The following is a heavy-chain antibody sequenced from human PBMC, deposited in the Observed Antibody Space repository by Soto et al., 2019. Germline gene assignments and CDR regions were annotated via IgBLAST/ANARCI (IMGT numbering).Heavy chain of an antibody. V-gene: IGHV1-8*01. CDR3: ARGVYLWAGSSSSGTDY. J-gene: IGHJ4*02. Sequence: QVQLVQSGAEVKKPGASVKVSCKASGYTFTSYDINWVRQATRQGLEWMGWMNPNSGNTGYAQKFQGRVTMTRNTSISTAYMELSSLRSEDTAVYYCARGVYLWAGSSSSGTDYWGQGTLVTVSS. CDR1: GYTFTSYD. D-gene: IGHD6-6*01. CDR2: MNPNSGNT.